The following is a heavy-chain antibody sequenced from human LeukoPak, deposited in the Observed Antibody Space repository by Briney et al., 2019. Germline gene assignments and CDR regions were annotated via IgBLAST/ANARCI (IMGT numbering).Heavy chain of an antibody. D-gene: IGHD3-9*01. CDR3: AREASPYDILTGYYPRRYYFDY. CDR2: IYYSGST. Sequence: PSETLSLTCTVSGGSISSYYWSWIRQPPGKGLEWIGYIYYSGSTNYNPSLKSRVTISVDTSKNQFSLKLSSVTAADTAVYYCAREASPYDILTGYYPRRYYFDYWGQGTLVTVSS. CDR1: GGSISSYY. V-gene: IGHV4-59*01. J-gene: IGHJ4*02.